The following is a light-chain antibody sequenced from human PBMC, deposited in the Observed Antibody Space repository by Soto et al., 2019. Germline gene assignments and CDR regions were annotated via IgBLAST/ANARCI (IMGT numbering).Light chain of an antibody. CDR2: GAS. Sequence: EIGLTQSLGTLSLSPGERATLSCRASQSVSSSYLAWYQQKPGQPPRLLIYGASSRATGIPDRFSGSGSGTDFTLTISRLEPEDFAVFYCQHYDSLPITFGQGTRLEIK. CDR1: QSVSSSY. J-gene: IGKJ5*01. CDR3: QHYDSLPIT. V-gene: IGKV3-20*01.